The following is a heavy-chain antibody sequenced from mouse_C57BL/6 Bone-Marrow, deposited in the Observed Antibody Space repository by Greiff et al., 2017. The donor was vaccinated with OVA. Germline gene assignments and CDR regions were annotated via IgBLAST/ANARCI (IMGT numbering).Heavy chain of an antibody. CDR1: GYTFTSYW. CDR2: IDPSDSYT. J-gene: IGHJ2*01. CDR3: ARTTAYY. V-gene: IGHV1-50*01. Sequence: QVQLKQPGAELVKPGASVKLSCKASGYTFTSYWMQWVKQRPGQGLEWIGEIDPSDSYTNYNQKFKGKATLTVDTSSSTAYMQLSSLTSEDSAVYYCARTTAYYWGQGTTLTVSS. D-gene: IGHD1-2*01.